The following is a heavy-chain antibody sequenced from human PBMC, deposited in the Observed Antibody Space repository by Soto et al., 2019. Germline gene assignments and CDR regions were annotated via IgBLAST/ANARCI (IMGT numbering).Heavy chain of an antibody. D-gene: IGHD5-18*01. CDR2: ISYDGSNK. CDR1: GFTFSSYG. CDR3: AKGGSYGHYYYYGMDV. Sequence: QVQLVESGGGVVQPGRSLRLSCAASGFTFSSYGMHWVRQAPGKGREWVAVISYDGSNKYYADSVKGRFTISRDNSKNTLYLQMNSLRAEDTAVYYCAKGGSYGHYYYYGMDVWGQGTTVTVSS. J-gene: IGHJ6*02. V-gene: IGHV3-30*18.